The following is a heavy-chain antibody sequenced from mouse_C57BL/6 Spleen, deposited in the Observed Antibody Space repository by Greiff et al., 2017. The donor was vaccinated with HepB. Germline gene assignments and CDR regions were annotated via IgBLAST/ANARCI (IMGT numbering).Heavy chain of an antibody. V-gene: IGHV7-1*01. J-gene: IGHJ4*01. CDR2: SRNKANDYTT. D-gene: IGHD4-1*01. CDR1: GFTFSDFY. Sequence: EVHLVESGGGLVQSGRSLRLSCATSGFTFSDFYMEWVRQAPGKGLEWIAASRNKANDYTTEYSASVKGRFIVSRDTSQSILYLQMNALRAEDTAIYYCARENWDDYAMDYWGQGTSVTVSS. CDR3: ARENWDDYAMDY.